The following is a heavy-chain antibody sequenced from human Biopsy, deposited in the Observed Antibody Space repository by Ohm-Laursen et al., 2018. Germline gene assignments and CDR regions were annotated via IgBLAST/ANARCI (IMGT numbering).Heavy chain of an antibody. V-gene: IGHV4-59*01. D-gene: IGHD2/OR15-2a*01. CDR2: VYYTGST. Sequence: SETLSLTCTVSGDSISSYYWSWIRQPPGKGLQWIGYVYYTGSTDYNPSLQSRVTISVDTSKNHFSLRLQSVTAADTAIYYCTRATNSTGWPYYYLYGMDIWGQGTTVTVSS. J-gene: IGHJ6*02. CDR3: TRATNSTGWPYYYLYGMDI. CDR1: GDSISSYY.